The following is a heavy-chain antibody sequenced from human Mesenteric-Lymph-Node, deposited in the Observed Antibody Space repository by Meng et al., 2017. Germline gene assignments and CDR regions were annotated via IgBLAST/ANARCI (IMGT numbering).Heavy chain of an antibody. D-gene: IGHD6-13*01. J-gene: IGHJ4*02. Sequence: ASVKVSCKASGYTFTSYTIHWVRQAPGQRLEWMGWINAGNGNTKYSQKFQGRVTITRDTSASTAYMELSSLRSEDTAVYYCARDRPGYSSSWLPFDYWGQGTLVTVSS. CDR2: INAGNGNT. CDR1: GYTFTSYT. V-gene: IGHV1-3*01. CDR3: ARDRPGYSSSWLPFDY.